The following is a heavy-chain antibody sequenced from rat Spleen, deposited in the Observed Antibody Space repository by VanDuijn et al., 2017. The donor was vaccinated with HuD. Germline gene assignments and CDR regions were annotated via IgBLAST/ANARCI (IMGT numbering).Heavy chain of an antibody. CDR1: GFTFSNYD. J-gene: IGHJ1*01. CDR3: ARHGDYYSGGPYWYFDF. V-gene: IGHV5-25*01. D-gene: IGHD1-1*01. CDR2: ISPSGGST. Sequence: EVQLVESGGGLVQPGRSLKLSCAASGFTFSNYDMAWVRQAPTKGLEWVASISPSGGSTYYRDSVKGRFTVSRDNAKSTLYLQMDSLRSEDTATYYCARHGDYYSGGPYWYFDFWGPGTMVTVSS.